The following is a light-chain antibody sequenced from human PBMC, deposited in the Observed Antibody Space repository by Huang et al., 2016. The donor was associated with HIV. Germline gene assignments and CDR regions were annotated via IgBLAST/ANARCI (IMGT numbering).Light chain of an antibody. CDR3: QQSYSTPPWT. CDR1: QSISSY. V-gene: IGKV1-39*01. CDR2: AAS. J-gene: IGKJ1*01. Sequence: DIQMTQSPSSLSASVGDRVTITCRASQSISSYLNWYQQTPGKAPKLLIYAASRLQSGVPTRFSGSGSGTDFTLTISSLQPEDFATYYCQQSYSTPPWTFGQGTKVEIK.